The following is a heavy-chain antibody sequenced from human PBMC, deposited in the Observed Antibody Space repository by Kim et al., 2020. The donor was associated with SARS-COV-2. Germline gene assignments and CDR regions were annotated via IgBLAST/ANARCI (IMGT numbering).Heavy chain of an antibody. CDR3: ATGPYYYDSSGYGGLVGNWFDP. D-gene: IGHD3-22*01. J-gene: IGHJ5*02. CDR1: GYTLTELS. Sequence: VKVSCKVSGYTLTELSMHWVRQAPGKGLEWMGGFDPEDGETIYAQKFQGRVTMTEDTSTDTAYMELSSLRSEDTAVYYCATGPYYYDSSGYGGLVGNWFDPWGQGTLVTVSS. CDR2: FDPEDGET. V-gene: IGHV1-24*01.